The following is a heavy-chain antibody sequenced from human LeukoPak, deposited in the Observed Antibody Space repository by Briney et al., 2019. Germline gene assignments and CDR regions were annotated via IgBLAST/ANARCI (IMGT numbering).Heavy chain of an antibody. D-gene: IGHD6-19*01. J-gene: IGHJ3*02. CDR2: INHSGST. Sequence: SETLSLTCAVYGGSFSGYYWSWIRQPPGKGLEWIGEINHSGSTNYNPSLKSRVTISVDTSKNQFSLKLSSVTAADTAVYYCARGKVLPSRSSGWVDAFDIWGQGTMVTVSS. CDR1: GGSFSGYY. V-gene: IGHV4-34*01. CDR3: ARGKVLPSRSSGWVDAFDI.